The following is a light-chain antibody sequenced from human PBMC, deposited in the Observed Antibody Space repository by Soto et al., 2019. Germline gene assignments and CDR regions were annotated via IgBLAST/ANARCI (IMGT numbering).Light chain of an antibody. CDR2: KTS. CDR3: QYYNDYCWT. J-gene: IGKJ1*01. CDR1: QTISSW. Sequence: DIQLTQSPSTLSASVGDRVTITCRASQTISSWLAWYQQKPGKAPNLLIYKTSNLESGVPSRFSGSGSGTEVTLTISSLQPDDFATYYCQYYNDYCWTFDQGTKVEIK. V-gene: IGKV1-5*03.